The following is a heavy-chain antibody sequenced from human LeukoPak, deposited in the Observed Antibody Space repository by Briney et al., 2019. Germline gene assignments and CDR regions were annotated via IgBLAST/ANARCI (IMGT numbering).Heavy chain of an antibody. D-gene: IGHD6-13*01. J-gene: IGHJ4*02. Sequence: SQTLSLTCTVSGGSISSGGYYWSWIRQPPGKGLEWIGYIYHSGSTNYNPSLKSRVTISVDTPKNQFSLRLSSVTAADTAVYYCARLPPYSSSWYFDYWGQGTLVTVSS. CDR1: GGSISSGGYY. V-gene: IGHV4-30-2*01. CDR2: IYHSGST. CDR3: ARLPPYSSSWYFDY.